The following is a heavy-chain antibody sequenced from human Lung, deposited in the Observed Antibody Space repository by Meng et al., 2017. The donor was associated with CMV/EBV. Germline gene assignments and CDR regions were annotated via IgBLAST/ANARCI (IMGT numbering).Heavy chain of an antibody. D-gene: IGHD3-22*01. CDR1: GFTFSSTW. CDR3: AREPYDYDSSLDY. V-gene: IGHV3-74*01. CDR2: INSVGSST. J-gene: IGHJ4*02. Sequence: GESLKISCAASGFTFSSTWMHWVRQAPEKGLVWVSRINSVGSSTIYADSVKGRFTISIDNAKNTLYLQMNSLRSEDTAVYYCAREPYDYDSSLDYWGQGTXVTVSS.